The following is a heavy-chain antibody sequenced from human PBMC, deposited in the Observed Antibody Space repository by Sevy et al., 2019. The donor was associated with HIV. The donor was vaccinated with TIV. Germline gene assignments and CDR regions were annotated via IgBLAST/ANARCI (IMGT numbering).Heavy chain of an antibody. CDR3: ARDLPPSATTVAHFDY. Sequence: GGSLRLSCAASGFMFSSYEMNWVRQAPGKGLEWILYISSSSSTIYYADSVKGRFTTSRDNAKNSLYLQMNSLRTDDTAVYYCARDLPPSATTVAHFDYWGPGTLVTVSS. V-gene: IGHV3-48*03. D-gene: IGHD4-17*01. CDR1: GFMFSSYE. J-gene: IGHJ4*02. CDR2: ISSSSSTI.